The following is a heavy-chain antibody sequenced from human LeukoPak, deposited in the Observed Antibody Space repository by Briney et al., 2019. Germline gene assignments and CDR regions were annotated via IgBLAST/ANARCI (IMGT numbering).Heavy chain of an antibody. CDR2: IKQGGSEK. CDR1: GFTFSSYW. CDR3: ARVRTPDYDFWSGYYSGYYYYYMDV. J-gene: IGHJ6*03. Sequence: GGSLRLSCAASGFTFSSYWMSWVRQAPGKGLEWVANIKQGGSEKYYVDSVKGRFTISRDNAKNSLYLQMNSLRAEDTAVYYCARVRTPDYDFWSGYYSGYYYYYMDVWGKGTTVTVSS. D-gene: IGHD3-3*01. V-gene: IGHV3-7*01.